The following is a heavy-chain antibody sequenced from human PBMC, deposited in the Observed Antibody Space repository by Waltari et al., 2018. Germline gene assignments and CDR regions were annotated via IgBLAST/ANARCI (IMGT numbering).Heavy chain of an antibody. Sequence: QMQLQESGPGLVKPSGTLSLTCTVSGDSMSSGDWWSWVRQPPGKGLEWIGQIQLSGRTNYNPSLESRVTISIDTSNNHFYLKVTSTTAADTAVYYCARDRGRGIYLDSWGRGTLVTVSP. D-gene: IGHD2-15*01. CDR3: ARDRGRGIYLDS. CDR2: IQLSGRT. V-gene: IGHV4-4*02. CDR1: GDSMSSGDW. J-gene: IGHJ4*02.